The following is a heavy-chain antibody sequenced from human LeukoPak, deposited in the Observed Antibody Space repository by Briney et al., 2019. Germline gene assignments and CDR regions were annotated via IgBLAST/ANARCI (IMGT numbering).Heavy chain of an antibody. CDR3: ARLTPSSGVWYYYYYYMDV. J-gene: IGHJ6*03. CDR2: IYYSGST. V-gene: IGHV4-39*07. CDR1: GVSISSSSYY. D-gene: IGHD2-21*01. Sequence: SETLSLTCTVSGVSISSSSYYWGWIRQPPGKGLEWIGSIYYSGSTYYNPSLKSRVTISVDTSKNQFSLKLSSVTAADTAVYYCARLTPSSGVWYYYYYYMDVWGKGTTVTVSS.